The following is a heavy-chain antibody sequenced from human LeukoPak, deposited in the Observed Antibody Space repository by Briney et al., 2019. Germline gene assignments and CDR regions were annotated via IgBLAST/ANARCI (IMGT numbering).Heavy chain of an antibody. J-gene: IGHJ5*02. Sequence: KTSETLSLTCTVSGGSISSSSYYWGWIRQPPGKGLEWIGSIYYSGSTYYNPSLKSRVTISVDTSKNQFSLKLSSVTAADTAVYYCARDQRYCSGGSCYREAAILSNWFDPWGQGTLVTVSS. CDR2: IYYSGST. V-gene: IGHV4-39*07. CDR1: GGSISSSSYY. D-gene: IGHD2-15*01. CDR3: ARDQRYCSGGSCYREAAILSNWFDP.